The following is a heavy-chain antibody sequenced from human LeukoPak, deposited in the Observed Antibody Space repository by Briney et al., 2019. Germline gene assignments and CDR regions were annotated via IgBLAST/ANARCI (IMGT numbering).Heavy chain of an antibody. Sequence: ASVKVSCKASGYTFTGYYMHWVRQAPGQGLEWMGRINPNSGGTNSTQKFQGRVTMTRDTSISTAYMELSRLRSDDTAVYYCARDSSTWRTLNSIKIDYWGQGTLVTVSS. V-gene: IGHV1-2*06. CDR1: GYTFTGYY. CDR2: INPNSGGT. CDR3: ARDSSTWRTLNSIKIDY. J-gene: IGHJ4*02. D-gene: IGHD6-13*01.